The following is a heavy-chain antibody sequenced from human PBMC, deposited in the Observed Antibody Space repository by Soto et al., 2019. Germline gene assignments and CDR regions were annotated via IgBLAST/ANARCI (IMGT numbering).Heavy chain of an antibody. CDR1: GFTCSNYA. D-gene: IGHD5-18*01. CDR2: ISGKGYKT. CDR3: AKDIGGYRVGPLHF. Sequence: DVQLLESGGGLVLPGGSLRLSCEASGFTCSNYAMPWVRQAPGKGLEWVSGISGKGYKTYYADSVKGRVTSSRDNSKKALYLQMHTLRAEDAAIYFCAKDIGGYRVGPLHFWGQGRLVTVSA. V-gene: IGHV3-23*01. J-gene: IGHJ4*02.